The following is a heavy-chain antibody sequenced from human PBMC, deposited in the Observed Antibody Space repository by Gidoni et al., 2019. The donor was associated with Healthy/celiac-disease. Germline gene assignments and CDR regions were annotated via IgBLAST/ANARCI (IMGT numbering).Heavy chain of an antibody. D-gene: IGHD6-19*01. CDR3: AIWRYSSGSYDY. Sequence: MSWVRQAPGKGLEWVSAISGSGGSTYYADSVKGRFTISRDNSKNTLYLQMNSLRAEDTAVYYCAIWRYSSGSYDYWGQGTLVTVSS. CDR2: ISGSGGST. V-gene: IGHV3-23*01. J-gene: IGHJ4*02.